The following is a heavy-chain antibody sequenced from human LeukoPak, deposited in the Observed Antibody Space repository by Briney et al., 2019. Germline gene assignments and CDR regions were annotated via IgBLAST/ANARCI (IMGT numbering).Heavy chain of an antibody. CDR1: GGSISSYY. J-gene: IGHJ4*02. D-gene: IGHD1-14*01. CDR3: ARVRYESYFDY. CDR2: IYYSGST. V-gene: IGHV4-59*01. Sequence: PSETLSLTCTVSGGSISSYYWSWIRQPPGKGLEWIGYIYYSGSTNYNPSLKSRVTISVDTSKNQFSLKLSSVTAADTAVYYCARVRYESYFDYWGQGTLVTVSS.